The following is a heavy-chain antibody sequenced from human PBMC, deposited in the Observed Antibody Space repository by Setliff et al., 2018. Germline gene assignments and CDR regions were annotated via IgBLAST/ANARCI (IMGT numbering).Heavy chain of an antibody. V-gene: IGHV4-4*07. Sequence: PSETLSLTCTVPGGSMGSYYWTWIRQSAGKGLEWIGRVYTTGSTAFNPSLSSRVTMSLDKSKNQFSLKLYSVTAADTAVYFCARVRITPYCMDVWGKGTTVTVSS. D-gene: IGHD3-10*01. CDR3: ARVRITPYCMDV. CDR1: GGSMGSYY. CDR2: VYTTGST. J-gene: IGHJ6*03.